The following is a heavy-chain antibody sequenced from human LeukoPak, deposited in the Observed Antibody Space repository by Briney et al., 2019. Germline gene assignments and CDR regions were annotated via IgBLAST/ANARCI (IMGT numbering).Heavy chain of an antibody. V-gene: IGHV3-23*01. CDR3: AREGQYCSSSVCQFDY. CDR1: GFNFGSHD. D-gene: IGHD2-2*01. CDR2: IGGRDTRI. J-gene: IGHJ4*02. Sequence: GGSLRLSCVGSGFNFGSHDMIWVRQAPGKGLEWVSDIGGRDTRINYADSVKGRFTISRDNSKNTVYLRMSSLRVEDTAIYYCAREGQYCSSSVCQFDYWGQGTLVTVSS.